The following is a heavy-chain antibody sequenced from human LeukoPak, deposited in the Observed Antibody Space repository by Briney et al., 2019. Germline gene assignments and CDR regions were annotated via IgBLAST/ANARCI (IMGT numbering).Heavy chain of an antibody. CDR2: IYYSGST. J-gene: IGHJ4*02. CDR1: VGTISSYY. CDR3: AREGANDPPSYNFDY. D-gene: IGHD1-26*01. V-gene: IGHV4-59*12. Sequence: SETLSLTCTVSVGTISSYYGSGIRQPPGKGLEWIGYIYYSGSTNYNPSLKSRVTISVDTSKNQFSLKLSSVTAADTAVYYYAREGANDPPSYNFDYWGQGTLVTVSS.